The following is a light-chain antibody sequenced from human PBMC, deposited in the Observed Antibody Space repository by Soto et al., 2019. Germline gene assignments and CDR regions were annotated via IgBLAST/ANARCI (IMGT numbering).Light chain of an antibody. V-gene: IGLV2-14*01. CDR2: DVS. Sequence: QSALTQPASVSGSPGQSITLSCTGTSSDVGAYNYVSWYQQHPGKVPKLMIYDVSNRPSGVYNRFSGSKAGNTASLTISGLQADDESDYDCNSYTGGDTPYVFGAGTKVTVL. J-gene: IGLJ1*01. CDR3: NSYTGGDTPYV. CDR1: SSDVGAYNY.